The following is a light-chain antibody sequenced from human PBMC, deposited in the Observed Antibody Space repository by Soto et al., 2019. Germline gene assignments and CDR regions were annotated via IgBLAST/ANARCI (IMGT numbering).Light chain of an antibody. V-gene: IGKV3-15*01. CDR3: QQYNNWPLT. CDR2: GAS. Sequence: EIVMTQSPATLSVSPGERATLSCRASQSVSSNLAWYQQNPGQAPRLLSYGASTRATGIPARFSGSGSGTEFTLTISSLQSEGFAVSYCQQYNNWPLTFGGGTKVEIK. CDR1: QSVSSN. J-gene: IGKJ4*01.